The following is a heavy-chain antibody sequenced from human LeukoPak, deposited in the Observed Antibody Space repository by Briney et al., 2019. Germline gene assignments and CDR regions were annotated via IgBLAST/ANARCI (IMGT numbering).Heavy chain of an antibody. J-gene: IGHJ4*02. D-gene: IGHD2-15*01. Sequence: GGSLRLSCAASGFTFSSYAMHWVRQAPGKGLEYVSAISSNGGSPYYANSVKGRFTISRDNSKNTLYLQMSSLRAEGMAVYYCAREYCIGGNCLYYFDYWGQGTLVTVSS. CDR1: GFTFSSYA. V-gene: IGHV3-64*01. CDR2: ISSNGGSP. CDR3: AREYCIGGNCLYYFDY.